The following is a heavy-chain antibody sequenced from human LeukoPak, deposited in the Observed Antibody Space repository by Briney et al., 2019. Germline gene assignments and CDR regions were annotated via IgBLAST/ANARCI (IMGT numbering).Heavy chain of an antibody. V-gene: IGHV3-23*01. CDR2: ISGSGGSA. J-gene: IGHJ4*02. CDR1: GFTFSSYG. CDR3: AKGEEVIANLYYFDY. D-gene: IGHD2-21*01. Sequence: GESLRLSCAASGFTFSSYGLSWVRQTPGKGLEWVSAISGSGGSAYYADSVKGRFTISRDNSNNTLYLQMNSLRAEDTAVYYCAKGEEVIANLYYFDYWGQGTLVTVSS.